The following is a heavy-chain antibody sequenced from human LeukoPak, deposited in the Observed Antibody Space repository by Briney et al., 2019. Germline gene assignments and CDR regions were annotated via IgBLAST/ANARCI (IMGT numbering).Heavy chain of an antibody. J-gene: IGHJ3*02. Sequence: GRSLRLSCAASGFTFDDYAMHRVRQAPGKGLEWVSGISWNSGSIGYADSVKGRFTISRDNAKTSLYLQMNSLRAEDTALYYCAKDPPGGWSNHDAFDIWGQGTMVTVSS. D-gene: IGHD6-19*01. CDR1: GFTFDDYA. CDR3: AKDPPGGWSNHDAFDI. V-gene: IGHV3-9*01. CDR2: ISWNSGSI.